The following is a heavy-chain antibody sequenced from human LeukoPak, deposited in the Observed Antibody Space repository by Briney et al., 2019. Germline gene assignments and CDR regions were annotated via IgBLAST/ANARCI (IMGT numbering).Heavy chain of an antibody. J-gene: IGHJ6*02. CDR3: ARFQVTGKVYGMDV. CDR2: ISWNSGSI. V-gene: IGHV3-9*01. D-gene: IGHD5-18*01. CDR1: GFTFDDYA. Sequence: GRSQRLSCAASGFTFDDYAMHWVRQAPGKGLEWVSGISWNSGSIGYADSVKGRFTISRDNAKNSLYLQMNSLRAEDTALYYCARFQVTGKVYGMDVWGQGTTVTVSS.